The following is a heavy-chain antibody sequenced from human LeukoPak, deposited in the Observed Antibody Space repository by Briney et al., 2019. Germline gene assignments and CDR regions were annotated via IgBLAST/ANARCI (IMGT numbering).Heavy chain of an antibody. V-gene: IGHV3-30-3*01. CDR1: GFTFSSYA. D-gene: IGHD3-9*01. CDR3: ARDLRYFDWVDY. CDR2: ISYDGSNK. Sequence: GGSLRLSCAASGFTFSSYAMHWVRQAPGKGLEWVAVISYDGSNKYYANSVKGRFTISRDNSKNTLYLQVNSLRAEDTAVYYCARDLRYFDWVDYWGQGTLVTVSS. J-gene: IGHJ4*02.